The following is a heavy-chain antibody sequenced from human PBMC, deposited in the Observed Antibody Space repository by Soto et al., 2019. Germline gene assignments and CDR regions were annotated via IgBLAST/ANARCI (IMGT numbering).Heavy chain of an antibody. J-gene: IGHJ6*02. CDR1: GGSLSSYY. CDR3: ARAGSSGYFEYYYYYGMDV. V-gene: IGHV4-59*06. Sequence: SETLSLTCVVSGGSLSSYYWSWIRQPPGKGLEWIGYIYYSGSTYYNPSLKSRVTISVDTSKNQFSLKLSSVTAADTAVYYCARAGSSGYFEYYYYYGMDVWGQGTTVTVSS. CDR2: IYYSGST. D-gene: IGHD3-22*01.